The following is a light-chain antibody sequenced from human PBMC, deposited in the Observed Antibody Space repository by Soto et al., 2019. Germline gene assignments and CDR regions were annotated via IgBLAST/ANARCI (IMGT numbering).Light chain of an antibody. CDR3: YSYAGNNNLV. Sequence: QSALTQPPSASGSPGQSVTISCTGTSSDVGGYNYVSWYQQHPGKAPKLMIYEVSKRPSGVPDRFSGSKSGNTASLTVSGLQAEDEADYYCYSYAGNNNLVFGGGTKLTVL. CDR2: EVS. J-gene: IGLJ2*01. V-gene: IGLV2-8*01. CDR1: SSDVGGYNY.